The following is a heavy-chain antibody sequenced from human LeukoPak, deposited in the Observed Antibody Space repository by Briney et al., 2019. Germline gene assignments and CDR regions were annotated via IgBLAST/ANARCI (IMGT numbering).Heavy chain of an antibody. D-gene: IGHD6-19*01. V-gene: IGHV1-2*02. Sequence: GASVKVSCKASGYTFTSYDINWVRQATGQGLEWMGWINPNSGGTNYAQKFQGRVTMTRDTSISTAYMELSRLRSDDTAVYYCARGRGIAVANPTNRPIDDYWGQGTLVTVSS. CDR1: GYTFTSYD. J-gene: IGHJ4*02. CDR3: ARGRGIAVANPTNRPIDDY. CDR2: INPNSGGT.